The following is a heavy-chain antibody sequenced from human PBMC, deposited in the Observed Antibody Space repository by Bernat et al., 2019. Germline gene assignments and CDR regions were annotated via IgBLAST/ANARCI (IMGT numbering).Heavy chain of an antibody. CDR2: IGSSGSPI. CDR1: GFTFSSSE. Sequence: EVQLVESGGGLVQPGGSLRLSCAASGFTFSSSEMNWVRQPPGKGLEWVSYIGSSGSPIYYADSVKGRFTISRDNAKNSLYLQMNSLRVEDTAVYYCARDLGEYSGYDAFDYWGQGTLVTVSS. CDR3: ARDLGEYSGYDAFDY. V-gene: IGHV3-48*03. D-gene: IGHD5-12*01. J-gene: IGHJ4*02.